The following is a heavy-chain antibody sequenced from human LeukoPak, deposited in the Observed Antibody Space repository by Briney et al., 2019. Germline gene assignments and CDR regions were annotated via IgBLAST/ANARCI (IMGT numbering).Heavy chain of an antibody. D-gene: IGHD3-10*01. CDR3: VAMLRGVGH. V-gene: IGHV3-72*01. CDR2: SRHKGNNYAT. J-gene: IGHJ4*02. CDR1: GFTFSDHF. Sequence: GGSLRLSCAASGFTFSDHFMDWVRPAPGKGLEWVGRSRHKGNNYATQYAASVKDRFTISRDDSKNSLHLQMNSLKTEDTAVYFCVAMLRGVGHWGQGTLVTVSS.